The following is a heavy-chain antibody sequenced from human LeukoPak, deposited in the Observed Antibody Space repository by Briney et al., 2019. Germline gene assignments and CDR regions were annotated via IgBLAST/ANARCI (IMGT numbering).Heavy chain of an antibody. CDR2: IYTSGST. Sequence: SETLSLTCTVSGGSISSSSYYWGWIRQPAGKGLEWIGRIYTSGSTNYNPSLKSRVTMSVDTSKNQFSLKLSSVTAADTAVYYCARGQGPHPYWGQGTLVTVSS. CDR3: ARGQGPHPY. J-gene: IGHJ4*02. CDR1: GGSISSSSYY. V-gene: IGHV4-61*02.